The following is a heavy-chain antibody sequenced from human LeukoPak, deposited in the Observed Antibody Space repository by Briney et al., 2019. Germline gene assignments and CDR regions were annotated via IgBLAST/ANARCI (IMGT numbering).Heavy chain of an antibody. D-gene: IGHD3-16*01. CDR2: IKQDGSEK. CDR3: ARAPYVSRNAFDI. Sequence: GGSLRLSCAASGFTFSSYWMSWVRQAPGKGLEWVANIKQDGSEKYYVDSVKGRFTISRDNAKNSLYLQMNSLRAEDTAMYYCARAPYVSRNAFDIWGQGTMVTVSS. CDR1: GFTFSSYW. J-gene: IGHJ3*02. V-gene: IGHV3-7*01.